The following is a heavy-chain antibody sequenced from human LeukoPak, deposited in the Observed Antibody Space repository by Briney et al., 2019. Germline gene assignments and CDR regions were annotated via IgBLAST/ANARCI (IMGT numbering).Heavy chain of an antibody. CDR1: GYTFISYY. CDR2: INPSGGST. Sequence: ASVKVSCKASGYTFISYYMHWVRQPPGQGLEWMGIINPSGGSTSYAQKFQGRVTMTRDTSTSTVYMDLRNLRSEDTAVYYCARDEGPPRYNWNYGGPDYWGQGTLVTVSS. CDR3: ARDEGPPRYNWNYGGPDY. V-gene: IGHV1-46*01. J-gene: IGHJ4*02. D-gene: IGHD1-7*01.